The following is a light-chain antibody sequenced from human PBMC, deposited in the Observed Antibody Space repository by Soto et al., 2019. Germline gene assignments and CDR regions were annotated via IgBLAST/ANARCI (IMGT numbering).Light chain of an antibody. J-gene: IGKJ1*01. CDR1: QSISSW. CDR2: DAS. Sequence: DIQMTQSPSTLSASVGDRVTITCRASQSISSWLAWYQQKPGKAPKLLIYDASNLHSGVPSSFSGSGSGTEFTLTISSLQPDDFATYYCQQYKTFSRTFRQGPKVEIK. CDR3: QQYKTFSRT. V-gene: IGKV1-5*01.